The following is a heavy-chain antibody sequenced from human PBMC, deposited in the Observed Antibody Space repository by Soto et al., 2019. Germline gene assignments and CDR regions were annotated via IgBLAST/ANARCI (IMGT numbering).Heavy chain of an antibody. D-gene: IGHD2-21*01. J-gene: IGHJ5*02. CDR2: INSDASST. Sequence: EVQLVESGGGLAQPGGSLRLSCAASGFIFSRYYMHWVRQAPGKGLVWVSRINSDASSTDYADSVRGRLTISRDNAKNTLYLQKNRLRAYDTDVYYCARYCGGTCRIAVDPWGQATLGTVSS. V-gene: IGHV3-74*02. CDR1: GFIFSRYY. CDR3: ARYCGGTCRIAVDP.